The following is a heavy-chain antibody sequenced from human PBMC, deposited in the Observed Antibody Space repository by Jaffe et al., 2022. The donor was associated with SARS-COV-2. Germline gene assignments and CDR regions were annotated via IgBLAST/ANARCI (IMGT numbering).Heavy chain of an antibody. D-gene: IGHD6-19*01. CDR2: ISYDGSNK. V-gene: IGHV3-30*03. CDR1: GFTFSSYG. J-gene: IGHJ4*02. CDR3: ALQSLHHGLAFDY. Sequence: QVQLVESGGGVVQPGRSLRLSCAASGFTFSSYGMHWVRQAPGKGLEWVAVISYDGSNKYYADSVKGRFTISRDNSKNTLYLQMNSLRAEDTAVYYCALQSLHHGLAFDYWGQGTLVTVSS.